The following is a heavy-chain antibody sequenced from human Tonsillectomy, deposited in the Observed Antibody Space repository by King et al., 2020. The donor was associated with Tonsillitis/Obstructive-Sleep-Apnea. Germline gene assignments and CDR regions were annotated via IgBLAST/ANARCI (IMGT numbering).Heavy chain of an antibody. V-gene: IGHV3-33*01. CDR3: ARDYGYLSGWSRLVGY. CDR2: LWHYVSRQ. J-gene: IGHJ4*02. Sequence: VQLVESGGGFVQPVRAVSLSCSAAGVNFYIYAMNCVCQASGTGLWWVAALWHYVSRQYYADSVKGLFNTSSDNSRNTLDLQMKSLRDEDTAVYYCARDYGYLSGWSRLVGYWGLGTLVTVSS. CDR1: GVNFYIYA. D-gene: IGHD6-19*01.